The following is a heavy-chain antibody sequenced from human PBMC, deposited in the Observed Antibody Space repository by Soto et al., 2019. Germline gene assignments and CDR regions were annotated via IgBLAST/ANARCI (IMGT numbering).Heavy chain of an antibody. CDR1: GGSFSGYY. CDR3: ASSPYYDISTGYYPRYNWFDP. CDR2: INHSGST. V-gene: IGHV4-34*01. J-gene: IGHJ5*02. Sequence: QVQLQQWGAGLLKPSETLSLTCAVYGGSFSGYYWIWIRQPPGKGLEWIGEINHSGSTNYNPSLKSRVTISVDTSKNQFSLKLSSVTAADTAVYYCASSPYYDISTGYYPRYNWFDPWGQGTLVTVSS. D-gene: IGHD3-9*01.